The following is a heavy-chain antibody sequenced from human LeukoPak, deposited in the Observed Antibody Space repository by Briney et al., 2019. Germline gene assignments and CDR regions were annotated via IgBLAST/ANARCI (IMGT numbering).Heavy chain of an antibody. CDR1: GGSISSSSHY. J-gene: IGHJ4*02. V-gene: IGHV4-39*07. CDR3: ARLSRYRDFDY. CDR2: IYYSGST. Sequence: SETLSLTCTVSGGSISSSSHYWGWIRQPPGKGLEWIGSIYYSGSTYYNPSLKSRVTISVDTSKNQFSLKLSSVTAADTAVYYCARLSRYRDFDYWGQGTLVTVSS. D-gene: IGHD3-16*02.